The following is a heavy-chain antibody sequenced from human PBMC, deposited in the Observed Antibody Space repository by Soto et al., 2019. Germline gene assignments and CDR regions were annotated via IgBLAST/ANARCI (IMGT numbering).Heavy chain of an antibody. CDR3: ARHIGYDSSGYYYYYYYGMDV. CDR1: GYSLTSYW. Sequence: GDAVKSSCEGSGYSLTSYWIGWVRQMPGKGLEWMGIFYPGDSDTRYSPSFQGQVTISADKSISTAYPQWSSLKASDTAMYYCARHIGYDSSGYYYYYYYGMDVWGQGTTVTVSS. CDR2: FYPGDSDT. D-gene: IGHD3-22*01. J-gene: IGHJ6*02. V-gene: IGHV5-51*01.